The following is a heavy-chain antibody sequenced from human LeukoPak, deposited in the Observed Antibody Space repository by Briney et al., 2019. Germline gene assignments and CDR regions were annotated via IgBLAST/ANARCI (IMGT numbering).Heavy chain of an antibody. Sequence: ASVKVSCKASGYTFTSHGFTWVRQAPGQGLEWMGSISTSNGNRIYAQTLQGRVTMTTATSTSTAFMELRSLRSDDTAVYYCARDPGSAWYDYWGQGTLVTASS. CDR2: ISTSNGNR. J-gene: IGHJ4*02. V-gene: IGHV1-18*04. CDR3: ARDPGSAWYDY. CDR1: GYTFTSHG. D-gene: IGHD6-19*01.